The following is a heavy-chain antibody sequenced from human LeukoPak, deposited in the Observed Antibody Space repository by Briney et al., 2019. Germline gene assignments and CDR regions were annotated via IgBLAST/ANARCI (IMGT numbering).Heavy chain of an antibody. CDR1: AFTFSSYA. V-gene: IGHV3-30*18. Sequence: PGGSLRLSCAASAFTFSSYAMHWVRQAPGKGLEWVVVISYDGSNKDYADSVKGRIIISRDNSKNTLYLQMNSLRPEDTAVYYCAKEGGAYCGGDCYRWFDPWGQGTLVTVSS. D-gene: IGHD2-21*02. CDR3: AKEGGAYCGGDCYRWFDP. J-gene: IGHJ5*02. CDR2: ISYDGSNK.